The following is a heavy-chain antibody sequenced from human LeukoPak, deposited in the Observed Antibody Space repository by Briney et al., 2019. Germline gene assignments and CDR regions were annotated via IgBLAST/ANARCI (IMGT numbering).Heavy chain of an antibody. CDR2: ISAYNGNT. CDR3: ARAITIFGVVIMNYYYYMDV. Sequence: ASVKVSCKASGYTFTSYGISWVRQAPGQGLEWMGWISAYNGNTNYAQKLQGRVTMTTDTSMSTAYMELRSLRSDDTAVYYCARAITIFGVVIMNYYYYMDVWGKGTTVTVSS. J-gene: IGHJ6*03. V-gene: IGHV1-18*01. D-gene: IGHD3-3*01. CDR1: GYTFTSYG.